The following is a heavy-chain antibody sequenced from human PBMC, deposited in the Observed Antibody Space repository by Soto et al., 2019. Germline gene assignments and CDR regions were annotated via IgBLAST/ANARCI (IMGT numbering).Heavy chain of an antibody. V-gene: IGHV4-39*01. D-gene: IGHD2-21*02. CDR2: IYYSGST. CDR3: ARQHGGNSY. CDR1: GGSISSSSYY. Sequence: SETLSLTCTVSGGSISSSSYYWGWIRQPPGKGLEWIGSIYYSGSTYYNPSLKSRVTISVDTSKNQFSLKLSSVTAADTAVYYCARQHGGNSYWGQGTLVTVSS. J-gene: IGHJ4*02.